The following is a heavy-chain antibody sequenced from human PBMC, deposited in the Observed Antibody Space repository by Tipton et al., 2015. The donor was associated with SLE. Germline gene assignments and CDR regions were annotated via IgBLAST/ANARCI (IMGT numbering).Heavy chain of an antibody. CDR1: GGSFSGYY. CDR2: INHSGST. V-gene: IGHV4-34*01. J-gene: IGHJ3*02. CDR3: AREEKDAFDI. Sequence: TLSLTCAVYGGSFSGYYWSWIRQPPGKGLEWIGEINHSGSTNYNPSLKSRVTISVDMSKNQFSLKLSSVTAADTAVYYCAREEKDAFDIWGQGTMVTVSS.